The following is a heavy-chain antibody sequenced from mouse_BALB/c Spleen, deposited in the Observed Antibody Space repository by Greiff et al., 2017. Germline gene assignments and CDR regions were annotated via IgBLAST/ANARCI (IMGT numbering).Heavy chain of an antibody. J-gene: IGHJ4*01. Sequence: VQRVESGPGLVAPSQSLSITCTVSGFSLTGYGVNWVRQPPGKGLEWLGMIWGDGSTDYNSALKSRLSISKDNSKSQVFLKMNSLQTDDTARYYCARDHGNYPYYAMDYWGQGTSVTVSS. CDR3: ARDHGNYPYYAMDY. V-gene: IGHV2-6-7*01. CDR1: GFSLTGYG. CDR2: IWGDGST. D-gene: IGHD2-1*01.